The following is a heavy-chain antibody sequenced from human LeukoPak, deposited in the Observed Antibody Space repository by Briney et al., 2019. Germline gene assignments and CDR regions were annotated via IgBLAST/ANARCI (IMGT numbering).Heavy chain of an antibody. CDR2: IYYSGST. Sequence: SETLSLTCTVSGGSVSSGSYYWSWIRQPPGKGLEWIGYIYYSGSTNYNPSLKSRVTISVDTSKNQFSLKLSSVTAADTAVYYCARDIYDILTGSIYGMDVWGQGTMVTVSS. V-gene: IGHV4-61*01. J-gene: IGHJ6*02. CDR3: ARDIYDILTGSIYGMDV. D-gene: IGHD3-9*01. CDR1: GGSVSSGSYY.